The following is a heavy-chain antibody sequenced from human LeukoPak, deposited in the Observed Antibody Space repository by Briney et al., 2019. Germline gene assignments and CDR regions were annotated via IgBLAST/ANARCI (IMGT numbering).Heavy chain of an antibody. Sequence: VASVKVSCKASGGTFSSYAISWVRQAPGQGLEWMGGIIPIFGTANYAQKFQGRVTITADESTSTAYMELSSLRSEDTAVYYCARAGEDTMIVREIWFDIWGQGTMVTVSS. CDR2: IIPIFGTA. CDR1: GGTFSSYA. V-gene: IGHV1-69*13. J-gene: IGHJ3*02. CDR3: ARAGEDTMIVREIWFDI. D-gene: IGHD3-22*01.